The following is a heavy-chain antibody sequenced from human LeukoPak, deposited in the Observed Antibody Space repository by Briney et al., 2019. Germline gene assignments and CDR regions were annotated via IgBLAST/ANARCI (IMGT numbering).Heavy chain of an antibody. D-gene: IGHD6-19*01. Sequence: GASVKVSCEASGYTFSNYGISWVRQAPGLGLEWMGWTSYNGNTNYAQKFQDRVTMTTDTSTTTAYMELRSLESDDTAVYYCARHSGSGWQALGYWGHGTLVTVSS. CDR1: GYTFSNYG. CDR2: TSYNGNT. J-gene: IGHJ4*01. V-gene: IGHV1-18*04. CDR3: ARHSGSGWQALGY.